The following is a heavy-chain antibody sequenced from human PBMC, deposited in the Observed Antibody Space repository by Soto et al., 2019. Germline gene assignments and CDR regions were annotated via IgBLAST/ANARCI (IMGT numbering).Heavy chain of an antibody. Sequence: QMQLVQSGPEVKKPRTSVKVSCKASGFTFTSSAMQWERQARGQRLEWIGWIVVGSGNTNYAQKFQERVTITRDMSTSTAYMELSGLRSEDTAVYYCAADPSGSQYYFDYWGQGTLVTVSS. CDR2: IVVGSGNT. CDR3: AADPSGSQYYFDY. V-gene: IGHV1-58*02. D-gene: IGHD2-15*01. CDR1: GFTFTSSA. J-gene: IGHJ4*02.